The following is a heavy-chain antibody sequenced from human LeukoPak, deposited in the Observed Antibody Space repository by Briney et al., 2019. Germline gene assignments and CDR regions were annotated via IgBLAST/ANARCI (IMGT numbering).Heavy chain of an antibody. CDR2: IIPIFGTA. CDR1: GGTFSSYA. Sequence: ASVKVSYKASGGTFSSYAISWVRQAPGQGLEWMGGIIPIFGTANYAQKFQGRVTITADESTSTAYMELSSLRSEDTAVYYCARALYSGSYAPLSLWGQGTLVTVSS. D-gene: IGHD1-26*01. V-gene: IGHV1-69*13. CDR3: ARALYSGSYAPLSL. J-gene: IGHJ4*02.